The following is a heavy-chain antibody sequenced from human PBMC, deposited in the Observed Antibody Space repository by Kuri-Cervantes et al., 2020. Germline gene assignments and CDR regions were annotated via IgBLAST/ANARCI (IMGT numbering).Heavy chain of an antibody. CDR1: GFTFSSYS. V-gene: IGHV3-21*01. D-gene: IGHD4-23*01. CDR2: ISSSSSYI. Sequence: GESLKISCAASGFTFSSYSMNWVRQAPGKGLEWVSSISSSSSYIYYADSVKGRFTISRDNSKNTLYLQMNSLRAEDTAVYYCAKVSGKASPFDYWGQGTLVTVSS. CDR3: AKVSGKASPFDY. J-gene: IGHJ4*02.